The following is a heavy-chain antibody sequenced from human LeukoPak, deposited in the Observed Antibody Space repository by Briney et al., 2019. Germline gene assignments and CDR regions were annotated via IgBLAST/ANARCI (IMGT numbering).Heavy chain of an antibody. Sequence: SETLSLTCTVSGGSISSGDYYWSWIRQPPGKGLEWIGYIYYSGSTYYNPSLKSRVTISVDTSKNQFSLKLSSVTAADTAVYYCARVGVQWELLEGAFDIWGQGTMVTVSS. CDR1: GGSISSGDYY. D-gene: IGHD1-26*01. V-gene: IGHV4-30-4*01. CDR3: ARVGVQWELLEGAFDI. J-gene: IGHJ3*02. CDR2: IYYSGST.